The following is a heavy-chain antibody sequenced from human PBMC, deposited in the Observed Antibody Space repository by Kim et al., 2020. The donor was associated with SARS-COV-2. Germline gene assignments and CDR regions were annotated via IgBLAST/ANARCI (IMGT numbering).Heavy chain of an antibody. CDR1: GFIFSTYG. Sequence: GGSLRLSCAASGFIFSTYGMHWVRQAPGKGLEWVAVIWYDGSNKYYADSVKGRFTISRDNSKNTLYLQMNSLRAEDTAVYYCARDEEGQQLGDFDYWGQGPLVTVSS. J-gene: IGHJ4*02. V-gene: IGHV3-33*01. CDR3: ARDEEGQQLGDFDY. D-gene: IGHD6-13*01. CDR2: IWYDGSNK.